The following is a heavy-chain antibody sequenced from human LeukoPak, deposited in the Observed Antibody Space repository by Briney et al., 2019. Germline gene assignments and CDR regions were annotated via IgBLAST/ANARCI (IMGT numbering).Heavy chain of an antibody. CDR3: ARGYCSGGSCYSYGWFDP. CDR2: IYYSGST. Sequence: PSETLSLTCTVSGGSISSSSYYWGWTRQPPGKGLEWIGSIYYSGSTYYNPSLKSRVTISIDTSKNQFSLKLSSVTAADTAVYHCARGYCSGGSCYSYGWFDPWGQGTLVTVSS. D-gene: IGHD2-15*01. V-gene: IGHV4-39*01. CDR1: GGSISSSSYY. J-gene: IGHJ5*02.